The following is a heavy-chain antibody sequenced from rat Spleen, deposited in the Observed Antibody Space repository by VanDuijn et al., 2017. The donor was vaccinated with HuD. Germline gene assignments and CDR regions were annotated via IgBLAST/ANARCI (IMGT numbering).Heavy chain of an antibody. CDR3: ARSRMDYVMDA. Sequence: EVQLQESGPGLVKPSQSLSLTCSVTGYSITSSYRWNWIRKFPGNKLEWMGYINSAGSTNYNPSLKSRISITRDTSKNQFFLQVNSVTTEDTATYYCARSRMDYVMDAWGQGASVTVSS. J-gene: IGHJ4*01. V-gene: IGHV3-3*01. CDR1: GYSITSSYR. CDR2: INSAGST. D-gene: IGHD1-12*02.